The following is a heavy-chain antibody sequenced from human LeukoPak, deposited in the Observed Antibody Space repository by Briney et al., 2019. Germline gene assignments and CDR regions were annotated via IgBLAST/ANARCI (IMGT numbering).Heavy chain of an antibody. J-gene: IGHJ4*02. CDR1: GFTFAIYA. CDR2: ISGSDGST. V-gene: IGHV3-23*01. CDR3: AKDILGDIVVVPAASPAYDY. Sequence: GGSLRLSCAASGFTFAIYAMNWVRQAPGKGLEWVSGISGSDGSTYKADSVKGRFTISRDSSRNMLYLQMNSLRAEDTAVYYCAKDILGDIVVVPAASPAYDYWGQGTLVTVSS. D-gene: IGHD2-2*01.